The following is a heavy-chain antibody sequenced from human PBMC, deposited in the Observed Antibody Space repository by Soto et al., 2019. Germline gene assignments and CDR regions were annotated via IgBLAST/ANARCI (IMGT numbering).Heavy chain of an antibody. CDR1: GYTFTSYD. J-gene: IGHJ6*02. V-gene: IGHV1-8*01. CDR3: ARSGLRFLEWLLSSMDV. CDR2: MNPNSGNT. D-gene: IGHD3-3*01. Sequence: ASVKVSCKASGYTFTSYDINWVRQATGQGLEWMGWMNPNSGNTGYAQKFQGRVTMTRNTSISTAYVELSSLRSEDTAVYYCARSGLRFLEWLLSSMDVWGQGTTVTVSS.